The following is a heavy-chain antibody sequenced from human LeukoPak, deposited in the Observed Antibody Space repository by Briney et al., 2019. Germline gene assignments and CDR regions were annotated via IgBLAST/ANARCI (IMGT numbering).Heavy chain of an antibody. CDR3: ARAVGIVVVVVATLDY. V-gene: IGHV1-18*01. CDR1: GYTFTSYD. CDR2: ISTYNGNT. D-gene: IGHD2-15*01. Sequence: GASVKVSCKASGYTFTSYDFSWVRQAPGRGLEWMGWISTYNGNTSYAQRFQGRVTMTTDTSTSTAYLELRSLRSDDTAVYYCARAVGIVVVVVATLDYWGQGTLVTVSS. J-gene: IGHJ4*02.